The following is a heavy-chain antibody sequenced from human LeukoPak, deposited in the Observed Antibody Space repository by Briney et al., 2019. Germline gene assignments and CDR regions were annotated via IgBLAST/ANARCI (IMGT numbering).Heavy chain of an antibody. CDR3: ASTIYDSSGYYWDY. V-gene: IGHV3-7*01. D-gene: IGHD3-22*01. J-gene: IGHJ4*02. CDR1: GFTFSSYW. CDR2: IKQDGSEK. Sequence: GGSLRLSCAASGFTFSSYWMSWVRQAPGKGLERVANIKQDGSEKYYVDSVKGRFTISRDNAKNSLYLQMNSLRAEDTAVYYCASTIYDSSGYYWDYWGQGTLVTVSS.